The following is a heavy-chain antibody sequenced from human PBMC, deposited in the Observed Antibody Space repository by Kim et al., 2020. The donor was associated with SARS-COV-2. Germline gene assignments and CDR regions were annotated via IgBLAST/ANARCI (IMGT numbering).Heavy chain of an antibody. Sequence: GGSLRLSCAASGFTFSSYGMHWVRQAPGKGLEWVAVIWYDGSNKYYADSVKGRFTISRDNSKNTLYLQMNSLRAEDTAVYYCARDPKTTVVTYYYYYGMDVWGQGTTVTVSS. D-gene: IGHD4-17*01. CDR2: IWYDGSNK. CDR3: ARDPKTTVVTYYYYYGMDV. J-gene: IGHJ6*02. CDR1: GFTFSSYG. V-gene: IGHV3-33*01.